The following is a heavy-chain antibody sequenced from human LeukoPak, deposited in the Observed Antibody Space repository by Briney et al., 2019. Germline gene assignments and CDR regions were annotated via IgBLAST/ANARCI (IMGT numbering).Heavy chain of an antibody. J-gene: IGHJ4*02. CDR1: GFIFSNAW. CDR3: TRHSSGYY. V-gene: IGHV3-15*01. Sequence: PGGSLRLSCAASGFIFSNAWMSWVRQAPGKGREWVGRIKSKTDGGTTDYAAPVKGRFTISRDDSSNPLYLQINSLKTEDIVVYYCTRHSSGYYWGQGTLVTVSS. CDR2: IKSKTDGGTT. D-gene: IGHD6-19*01.